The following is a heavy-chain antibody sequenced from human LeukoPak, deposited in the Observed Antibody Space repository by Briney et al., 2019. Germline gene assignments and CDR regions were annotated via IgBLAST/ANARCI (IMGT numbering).Heavy chain of an antibody. V-gene: IGHV4-4*02. CDR1: GDSISTNHW. CDR2: VYHSGST. D-gene: IGHD5-24*01. J-gene: IGHJ4*02. Sequence: KTSETLSLTCAVSGDSISTNHWWSWVRQPPGKGLEWIGEVYHSGSTNYNPSLKSRVTISVDKSKNLFSLKLTSVTAADTAVYYCASARWDYWGQGALVTVSS. CDR3: ASARWDY.